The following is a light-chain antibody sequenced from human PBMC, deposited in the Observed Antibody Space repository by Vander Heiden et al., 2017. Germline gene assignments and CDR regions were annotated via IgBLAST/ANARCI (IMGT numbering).Light chain of an antibody. CDR2: GAS. CDR3: QQYGSSPLIT. CDR1: QSVSRNY. J-gene: IGKJ5*01. Sequence: EIVLTQSPGTLSLSSGERATLSCRASQSVSRNYLAWYQQKPGQAPRLLIYGASSRATGIPDRFSGSGSGTDFTLTISRLEPEDFAVYYCQQYGSSPLITFGQGTRLEIK. V-gene: IGKV3-20*01.